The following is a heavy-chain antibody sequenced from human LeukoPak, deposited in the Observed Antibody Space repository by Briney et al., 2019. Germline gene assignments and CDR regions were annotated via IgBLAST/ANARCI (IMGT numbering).Heavy chain of an antibody. V-gene: IGHV4-59*01. Sequence: PSETLSLTCTVSGGSISTYYWSWIRQPPGKGLEWIGYIYYSGNTNYNPSLKGRVTISLDTSKNQFSLKLSSVTAADTAVYYCARGRGYSWGYYYYYMDVWGKGTTVTVSS. D-gene: IGHD5-18*01. CDR2: IYYSGNT. J-gene: IGHJ6*03. CDR1: GGSISTYY. CDR3: ARGRGYSWGYYYYYMDV.